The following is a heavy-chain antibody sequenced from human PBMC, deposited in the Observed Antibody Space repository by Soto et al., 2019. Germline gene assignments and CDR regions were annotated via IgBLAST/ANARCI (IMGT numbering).Heavy chain of an antibody. J-gene: IGHJ5*01. D-gene: IGHD3-10*01. Sequence: EVQLLESGGGLVQPGGSLRLSCAASGFTFSNHAMSWVRQAPGKGLEWVSAISGNGISTYYADSVRGRFTISRDNSKNTLYLQMNRLRADDTAVYYCARDAFAMVRGTNNCFDSWGQGTLVTVST. CDR2: ISGNGIST. CDR3: ARDAFAMVRGTNNCFDS. CDR1: GFTFSNHA. V-gene: IGHV3-23*01.